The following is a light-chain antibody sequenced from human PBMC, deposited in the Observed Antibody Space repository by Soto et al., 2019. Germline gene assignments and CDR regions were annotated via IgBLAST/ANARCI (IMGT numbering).Light chain of an antibody. J-gene: IGLJ1*01. Sequence: QSALTQPRSVSGSPGQSVTISCTGTSSDVGAYNYVSWYQQHPGKAPKLIIYDVTQRPSGVPDRFSGSKSGNTASLTISGLQAEDEADYFCQSYERSLRTYVFGTGTKVTVL. CDR2: DVT. V-gene: IGLV2-11*01. CDR1: SSDVGAYNY. CDR3: QSYERSLRTYV.